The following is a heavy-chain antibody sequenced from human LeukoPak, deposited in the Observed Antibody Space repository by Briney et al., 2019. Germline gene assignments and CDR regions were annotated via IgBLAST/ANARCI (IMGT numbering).Heavy chain of an antibody. J-gene: IGHJ1*01. D-gene: IGHD3-10*01. CDR1: GFTFPDAW. CDR3: VTDGGQLPYYFTY. CDR2: IKNRNRGRTT. V-gene: IGHV3-15*01. Sequence: GGSLRLSCAASGFTFPDAWMHWVRQAPGKGLEWVGCIKNRNRGRTTDYTAPVKGRFTISRDDSRDTVYLQMNSLKTDDTAVYYCVTDGGQLPYYFTYWGQGTLVTVSS.